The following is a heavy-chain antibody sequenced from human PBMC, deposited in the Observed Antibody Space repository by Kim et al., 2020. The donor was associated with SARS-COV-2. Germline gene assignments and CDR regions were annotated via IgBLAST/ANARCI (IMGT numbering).Heavy chain of an antibody. CDR2: IYYSGST. Sequence: SETLSLTCTVSGGSISSYYWSWIRQPPGKGLEWIGYIYYSGSTNYNPSLKSRVTISVDTSKNQFSLKLSSVTAADTAVYYCARHGYSSVPDYWGQGTLVTVSS. CDR1: GGSISSYY. V-gene: IGHV4-59*08. J-gene: IGHJ4*02. CDR3: ARHGYSSVPDY. D-gene: IGHD6-19*01.